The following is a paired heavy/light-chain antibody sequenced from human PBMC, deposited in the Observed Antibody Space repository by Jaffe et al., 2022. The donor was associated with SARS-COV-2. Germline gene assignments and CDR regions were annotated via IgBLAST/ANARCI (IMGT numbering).Light chain of an antibody. CDR3: MQSTQLYT. CDR1: QSLVHSDGNTY. J-gene: IGKJ2*01. V-gene: IGKV2-24*01. Sequence: DIVMTQTPLSSPVTLGQPASISCRSSQSLVHSDGNTYLSWLQQRPGQPPRLLIYKISNRFSGVPDRFSGSGAGTDFTLKISRVEAEDVGVYYCMQSTQLYTFGQGTKLEIK. CDR2: KIS.
Heavy chain of an antibody. J-gene: IGHJ4*02. CDR2: VYTDDST. Sequence: EMRLVESGGGLIQPGGSLRLSCAASGFTVSSNYMSWVRQAPGKGLEWVSVVYTDDSTSYADSVQGRFTISRDNSKNTVHLQMNSLRAEDTAVYYCAAEGSGTYYVWGQGTLVTVSS. V-gene: IGHV3-53*01. CDR1: GFTVSSNY. D-gene: IGHD1-26*01. CDR3: AAEGSGTYYV.